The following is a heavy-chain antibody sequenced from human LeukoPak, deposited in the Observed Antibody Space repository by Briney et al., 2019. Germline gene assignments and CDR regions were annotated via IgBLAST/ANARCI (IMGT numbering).Heavy chain of an antibody. CDR2: ISGGSEDT. CDR1: GFTFDSYA. J-gene: IGHJ6*02. Sequence: GALRLSCTASGFTFDSYAMSWVRQAPGKGLEWVSSISGGSEDTYYADSVKGRFTISRDNSKSTLYLQMNSLRAEDTAVYYWARTIAQYSNSWLYFYYGLDVWGQGTTVTVSS. V-gene: IGHV3-23*01. CDR3: ARTIAQYSNSWLYFYYGLDV. D-gene: IGHD6-13*01.